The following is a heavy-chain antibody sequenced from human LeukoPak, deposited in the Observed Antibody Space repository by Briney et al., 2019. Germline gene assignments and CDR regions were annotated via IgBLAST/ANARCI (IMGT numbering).Heavy chain of an antibody. Sequence: GGSLRLSCAASGFTFSSHGMHWVRQTPGTGLEWVAVTSYDGSNKYYVDSVKGRFTISRDNSKNTLYLQMNSLRVEDTAVYYCAKDFEMATVNYYFDYWGQGTLVTVSP. CDR2: TSYDGSNK. V-gene: IGHV3-30*18. J-gene: IGHJ4*02. CDR3: AKDFEMATVNYYFDY. CDR1: GFTFSSHG. D-gene: IGHD5-24*01.